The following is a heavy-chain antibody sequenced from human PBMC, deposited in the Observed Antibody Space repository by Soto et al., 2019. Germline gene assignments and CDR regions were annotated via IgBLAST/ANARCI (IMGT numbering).Heavy chain of an antibody. Sequence: ASVKVSCKASGYTLTSYAMHWVRQAPGQRLEWMGWINAGNGNTKYSQKFQGRVTITRDTSASTAYMELSSLRSEDTAVYYCARGVAGPLHWFDPWGQGTLVTVSS. CDR2: INAGNGNT. D-gene: IGHD6-19*01. CDR3: ARGVAGPLHWFDP. CDR1: GYTLTSYA. V-gene: IGHV1-3*01. J-gene: IGHJ5*02.